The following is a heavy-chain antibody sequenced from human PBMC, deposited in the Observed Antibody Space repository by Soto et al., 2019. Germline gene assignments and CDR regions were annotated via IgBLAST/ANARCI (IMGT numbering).Heavy chain of an antibody. Sequence: QVQLQESGPGLVKPSETLSLTCTVSGGSISSYYWSWIRQPPGKGLEWIGYIYYRGSTNYNPSLKSRVTISLDTSKNQFSLKLSSVTAADTAVYYCARERYSGDYFFDYWGQGALVTVSS. CDR3: ARERYSGDYFFDY. V-gene: IGHV4-59*01. CDR2: IYYRGST. J-gene: IGHJ4*02. D-gene: IGHD4-17*01. CDR1: GGSISSYY.